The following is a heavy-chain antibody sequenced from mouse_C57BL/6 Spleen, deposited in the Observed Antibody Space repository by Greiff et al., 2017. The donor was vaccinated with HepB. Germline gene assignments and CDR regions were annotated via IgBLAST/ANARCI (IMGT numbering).Heavy chain of an antibody. CDR2: ISSGSSTI. D-gene: IGHD2-5*01. Sequence: DVQLVESGGGLVKPGGSLKLSCAASGFTFSDYGMHWVRQAPEKGLEWVAYISSGSSTIYYADTVKGRFTISRDNAKNTLFLQMTSLRSEDTAMYYCARGDYSNSRDYFDYWGQGTTLTVSS. CDR1: GFTFSDYG. CDR3: ARGDYSNSRDYFDY. V-gene: IGHV5-17*01. J-gene: IGHJ2*01.